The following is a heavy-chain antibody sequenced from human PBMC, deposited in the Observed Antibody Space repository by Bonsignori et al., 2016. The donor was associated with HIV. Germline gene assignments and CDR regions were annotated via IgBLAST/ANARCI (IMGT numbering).Heavy chain of an antibody. V-gene: IGHV5-51*01. J-gene: IGHJ4*02. Sequence: VRQMPGKGLEWMGIIYPGDSDTRYSPSFQGQVTISADKSISTAYLQWSSLKASDTAMYYCALKGFGELLSIDYWGQGTLVTVSS. CDR2: IYPGDSDT. CDR3: ALKGFGELLSIDY. D-gene: IGHD3-10*01.